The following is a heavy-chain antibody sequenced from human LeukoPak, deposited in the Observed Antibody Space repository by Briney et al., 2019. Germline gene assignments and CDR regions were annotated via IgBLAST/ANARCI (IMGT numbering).Heavy chain of an antibody. CDR3: ARGGRNYYESSGYYFDY. J-gene: IGHJ4*02. CDR2: IVPIFSTP. V-gene: IGHV1-69*01. D-gene: IGHD3-22*01. Sequence: SSVRLSCKASGGTFSDYAISWVRQAPGQGLEWMGGIVPIFSTPTYAQRFQGRVTIAADEFTSTAYMELSSLRSEDTAVYYCARGGRNYYESSGYYFDYWGQGTLVTVSA. CDR1: GGTFSDYA.